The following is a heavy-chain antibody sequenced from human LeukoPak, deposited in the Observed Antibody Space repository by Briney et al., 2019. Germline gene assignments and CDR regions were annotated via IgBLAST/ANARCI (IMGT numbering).Heavy chain of an antibody. D-gene: IGHD3-22*01. J-gene: IGHJ4*02. Sequence: SETLSLTCAVYGGSFSGYYWSWIRQPPGKGLEWVGEINHSGSTNYNPSLKSRVTISVDTSKIQFSLKPSSVTAADTAVYYGARGLHYDSSLWGQGILVTVSS. CDR3: ARGLHYDSSL. CDR1: GGSFSGYY. CDR2: INHSGST. V-gene: IGHV4-34*01.